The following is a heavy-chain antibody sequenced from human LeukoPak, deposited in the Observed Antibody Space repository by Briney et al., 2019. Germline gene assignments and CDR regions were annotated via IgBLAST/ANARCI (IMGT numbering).Heavy chain of an antibody. Sequence: SETLSLTCTVSGGSISSSNSYWGWIRQPPGKGLEWIGNIYYSGSTSYNPSLKSRVTMSVDTSKNQFSLQLSSVTAADTAVYYCARAPRPGLDPFRIDYWGQGTLVTVSS. V-gene: IGHV4-39*07. J-gene: IGHJ4*02. CDR2: IYYSGST. CDR1: GGSISSSNSY. CDR3: ARAPRPGLDPFRIDY. D-gene: IGHD3-10*01.